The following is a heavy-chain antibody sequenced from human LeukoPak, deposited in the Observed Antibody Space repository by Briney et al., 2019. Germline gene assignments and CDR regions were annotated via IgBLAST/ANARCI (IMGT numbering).Heavy chain of an antibody. CDR1: GFTFSSYE. CDR3: ARDYGKVDYYYYYMDV. CDR2: ISSSGSTI. V-gene: IGHV3-48*03. J-gene: IGHJ6*03. Sequence: GESLRLSCAASGFTFSSYEMNWVRQAPGKGLEWVSYISSSGSTIYYADSVKGRFTISRDNAKNSLYLQMNILRAEDTAVYYCARDYGKVDYYYYYMDVWGKGTTVTVSS. D-gene: IGHD4-17*01.